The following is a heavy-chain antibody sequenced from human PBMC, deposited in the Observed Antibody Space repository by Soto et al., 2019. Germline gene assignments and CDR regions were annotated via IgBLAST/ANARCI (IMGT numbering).Heavy chain of an antibody. D-gene: IGHD6-13*01. CDR2: ISGSGGST. CDR3: AKDRRVAAAGTFLAYFDY. Sequence: GGSLRLSCAASGFTFSSYAMSWVRQAPGKGLEWVSAISGSGGSTYYADSVKGRFTISRDNSKNTLYLQMNSLRAEDTAVYYCAKDRRVAAAGTFLAYFDYWGQGTLVTVSS. CDR1: GFTFSSYA. V-gene: IGHV3-23*01. J-gene: IGHJ4*02.